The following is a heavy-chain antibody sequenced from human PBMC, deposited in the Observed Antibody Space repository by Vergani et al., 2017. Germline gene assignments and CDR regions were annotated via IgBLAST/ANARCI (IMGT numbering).Heavy chain of an antibody. CDR1: GYTFTGYY. D-gene: IGHD3-3*01. CDR3: ARTSITIFGVVVNFDY. V-gene: IGHV1-2*02. CDR2: INPNSGGT. J-gene: IGHJ4*02. Sequence: QVQLVQSGAEVKKPGASVKVSCQASGYTFTGYYMHWVRQAPGQGLECMGWINPNSGGTNYAQKFQGRVTMTRDTSISTAYMALSRLRSDATAVYYCARTSITIFGVVVNFDYWGQGTLVSVSS.